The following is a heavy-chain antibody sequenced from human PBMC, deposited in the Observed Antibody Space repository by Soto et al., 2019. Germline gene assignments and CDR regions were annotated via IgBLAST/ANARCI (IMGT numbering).Heavy chain of an antibody. CDR1: GFTFDDYA. CDR3: SKDHYGSGIYGMDV. V-gene: IGHV3-9*01. D-gene: IGHD3-10*01. Sequence: EVPLVESGGGLVQPGRSLRLSCVASGFTFDDYAMHWVRQAPGKGLEWVSGITWNSGTIGNADSVKGRFTISRENGKNALFLQMDSLRPEDTALYYFSKDHYGSGIYGMDVWGQGTTVTVSS. J-gene: IGHJ6*02. CDR2: ITWNSGTI.